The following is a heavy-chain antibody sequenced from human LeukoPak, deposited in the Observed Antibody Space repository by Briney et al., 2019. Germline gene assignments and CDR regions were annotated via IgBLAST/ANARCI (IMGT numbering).Heavy chain of an antibody. Sequence: GESLKISCKGSGYSFTSYWIGWLRQVPGKGLEWMGIIYPGDSGIRYSPSFQGQVTISSDKSISTAYLQWMSLKASDTAMYYCARLPCGGDCYHPPFDYWGQGTLVTVSS. CDR3: ARLPCGGDCYHPPFDY. D-gene: IGHD2-21*02. CDR1: GYSFTSYW. CDR2: IYPGDSGI. J-gene: IGHJ4*02. V-gene: IGHV5-51*01.